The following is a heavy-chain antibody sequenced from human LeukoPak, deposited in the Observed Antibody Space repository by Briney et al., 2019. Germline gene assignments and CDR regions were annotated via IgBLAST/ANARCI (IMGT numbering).Heavy chain of an antibody. CDR3: ASGFWELPLYYYYGMDV. V-gene: IGHV3-48*03. J-gene: IGHJ6*04. CDR2: ISSSGSTI. CDR1: GFTFSSYE. Sequence: GGSLRLSCAASGFTFSSYEMNWVRQAPGKGLEWVSYISSSGSTIYYADSVKGRFTISRDNAKNSLYLQMNSLRAEDTAVYYCASGFWELPLYYYYGMDVWGKGTTVTVSS. D-gene: IGHD3-10*01.